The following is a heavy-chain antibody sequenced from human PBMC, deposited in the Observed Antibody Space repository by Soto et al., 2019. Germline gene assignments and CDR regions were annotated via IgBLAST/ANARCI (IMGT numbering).Heavy chain of an antibody. D-gene: IGHD3-9*01. Sequence: GASVKVSCKRGGGTFSSQTINFVRQAPGQEIEWMGRIIPILGIANYAQKFQGRITITADKSTSTAYMELSSLRSEDTAVYYCARHIPMDDILTGYTNFDYRGPGTLVTVSS. CDR2: IIPILGIA. CDR3: ARHIPMDDILTGYTNFDY. J-gene: IGHJ4*02. V-gene: IGHV1-69*02. CDR1: GGTFSSQT.